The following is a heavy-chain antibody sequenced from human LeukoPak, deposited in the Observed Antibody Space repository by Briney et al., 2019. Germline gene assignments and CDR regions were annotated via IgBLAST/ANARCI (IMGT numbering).Heavy chain of an antibody. CDR3: ARDRRLLLGYCSGGSCYSGFDP. CDR1: GYTFTGYY. D-gene: IGHD2-15*01. Sequence: ASVKVSCKASGYTFTGYYMHWVRQAPGQGLEWMGWINPNSGGTNYAQKFQGRVTMTRETSISTAYMELSRLRSDETAVYYCARDRRLLLGYCSGGSCYSGFDPWGKGTLVTVSS. J-gene: IGHJ5*02. V-gene: IGHV1-2*02. CDR2: INPNSGGT.